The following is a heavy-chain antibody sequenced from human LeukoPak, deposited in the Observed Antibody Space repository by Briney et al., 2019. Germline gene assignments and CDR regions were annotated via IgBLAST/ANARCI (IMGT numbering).Heavy chain of an antibody. CDR3: ARDCGGDCYSRKAYYYYGMDV. CDR1: GVSVSSGSYY. V-gene: IGHV4-61*01. D-gene: IGHD2-21*02. CDR2: IHYSGST. Sequence: SETLSLTCTVSGVSVSSGSYYWSRIRQPPGKGLEWIGYIHYSGSTNYNPSLMSRVTISVDTSKNQFSLKLSSVTAADTAVYFCARDCGGDCYSRKAYYYYGMDVWGQGTTVTVSS. J-gene: IGHJ6*02.